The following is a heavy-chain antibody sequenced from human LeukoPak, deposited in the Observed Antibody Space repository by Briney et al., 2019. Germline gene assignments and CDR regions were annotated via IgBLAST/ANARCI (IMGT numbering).Heavy chain of an antibody. CDR3: ARTTEAHSWRTRYYDYYMDV. CDR2: TDHSGST. D-gene: IGHD6-13*01. CDR1: GYSISSGYY. J-gene: IGHJ6*03. V-gene: IGHV4-38-2*02. Sequence: PSETLSLTCTVSGYSISSGYYWGWIRQPPGKGLEWTGSTDHSGSTYYNPSLKSRITISVDTSKNQLSLKLISVTAADTAVYYCARTTEAHSWRTRYYDYYMDVWGKGTTVTVSS.